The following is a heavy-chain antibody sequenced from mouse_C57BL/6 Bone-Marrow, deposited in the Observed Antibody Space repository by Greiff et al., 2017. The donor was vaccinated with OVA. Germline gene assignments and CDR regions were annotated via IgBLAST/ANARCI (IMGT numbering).Heavy chain of an antibody. CDR1: GFTFSDYG. D-gene: IGHD1-1*01. CDR2: ISNLAYSI. Sequence: DVKLVESGGGLVQPGGSLKLSCAASGFTFSDYGMAWVRQAPRKGPEWVAFISNLAYSIYYADTVTGRFTISRENAKNTLYLEMSSLRSEDTAMYYCATYYYGSWAYWGQGTLVTVSA. CDR3: ATYYYGSWAY. J-gene: IGHJ3*01. V-gene: IGHV5-15*01.